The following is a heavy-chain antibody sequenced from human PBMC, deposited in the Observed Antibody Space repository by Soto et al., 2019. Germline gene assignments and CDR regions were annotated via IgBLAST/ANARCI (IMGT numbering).Heavy chain of an antibody. CDR1: GGYISGSEW. CDR3: ARVSSSSCTRFDP. V-gene: IGHV4-4*02. D-gene: IGHD6-6*01. J-gene: IGHJ5*02. Sequence: SETLSLTCAVSGGYISGSEWWSWVRQAPGKGLEWIGEIYHDGSTNFNPSNFNPSLTSRVPLSVDESKNQFSLNLDSVTAEDTAVYFRARVSSSSCTRFDPWGQG. CDR2: IYHDGSTNFNPS.